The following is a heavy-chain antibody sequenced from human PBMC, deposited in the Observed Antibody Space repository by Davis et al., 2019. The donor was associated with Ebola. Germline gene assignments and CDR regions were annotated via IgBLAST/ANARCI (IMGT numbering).Heavy chain of an antibody. V-gene: IGHV3-21*01. CDR2: ISSDGSYI. D-gene: IGHD3-16*01. CDR3: ANSESFFDYAAYFHS. Sequence: GGSLRLSCAASGFPFSSYTMNWVRQAPGKGLEWVSSISSDGSYIFYADSAKGRFSISRDNAKNSLYLQMNSLKAEDTAVYFCANSESFFDYAAYFHSWGQGTLLTVSS. CDR1: GFPFSSYT. J-gene: IGHJ4*02.